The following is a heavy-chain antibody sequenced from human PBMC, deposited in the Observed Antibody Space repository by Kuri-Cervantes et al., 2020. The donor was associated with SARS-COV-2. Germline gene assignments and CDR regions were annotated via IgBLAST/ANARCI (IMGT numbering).Heavy chain of an antibody. CDR3: ARVGRYRRRRFDP. CDR2: IYTSGST. D-gene: IGHD1-26*01. J-gene: IGHJ5*02. CDR1: GGSISSGSYY. V-gene: IGHV4-61*02. Sequence: SETLSLTCTVSGGSISSGSYYWSWIRQPAGKGLEWIGRIYTSGSTNYNPSLKSRVTILVDTSKNQFSLRLSSVTAADTAVYFCARVGRYRRRRFDPWGQGTLVTVSS.